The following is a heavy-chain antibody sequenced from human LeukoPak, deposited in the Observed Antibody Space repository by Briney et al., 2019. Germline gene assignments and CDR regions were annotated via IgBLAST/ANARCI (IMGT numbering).Heavy chain of an antibody. J-gene: IGHJ4*02. CDR1: GFTFSSYS. D-gene: IGHD3-16*02. CDR2: ISSSSSYI. CDR3: ARSGSGHYDYVWGSYPDYFDY. V-gene: IGHV3-21*01. Sequence: PGGSLRLSCAASGFTFSSYSMNWVRQAPGKGLEWVSSISSSSSYIYYADSVKGRFTISRDNAKNSLYLLINSPRAEDTAVYYCARSGSGHYDYVWGSYPDYFDYWGQGTLVTVSS.